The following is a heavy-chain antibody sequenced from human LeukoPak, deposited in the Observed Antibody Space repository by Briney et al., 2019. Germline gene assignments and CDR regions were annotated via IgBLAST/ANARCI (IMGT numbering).Heavy chain of an antibody. D-gene: IGHD6-19*01. CDR2: ISGSGGSA. V-gene: IGHV3-23*01. CDR3: ASAGSGLY. Sequence: GGSLRLSCAASGFTFSSYAMSWVRQAPGKGLEWVSSISGSGGSAYYADSVKGRFTISRDNAKNSLYLQMNSLRDEDTAVYYCASAGSGLYWGQGTLVTVSS. J-gene: IGHJ4*02. CDR1: GFTFSSYA.